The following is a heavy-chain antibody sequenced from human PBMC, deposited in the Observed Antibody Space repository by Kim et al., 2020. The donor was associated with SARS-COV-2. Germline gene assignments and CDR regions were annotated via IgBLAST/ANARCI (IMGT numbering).Heavy chain of an antibody. CDR2: VSGSGGST. V-gene: IGHV3-23*01. Sequence: GGSLRLSCAVSGFTFSNYAMSWVRQAPGRGLEWVSTVSGSGGSTYYADSVKGRFTTSRDNSNNTMYMQMKNLGAEDTAVYYCTKGFGAPAGWNYFDPWGQGSLVTVSS. J-gene: IGHJ5*02. CDR1: GFTFSNYA. CDR3: TKGFGAPAGWNYFDP. D-gene: IGHD1-7*01.